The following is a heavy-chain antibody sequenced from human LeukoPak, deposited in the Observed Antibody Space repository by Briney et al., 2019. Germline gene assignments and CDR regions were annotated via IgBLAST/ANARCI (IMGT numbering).Heavy chain of an antibody. J-gene: IGHJ4*02. V-gene: IGHV3-30-3*01. CDR3: ARDYWWNYDY. CDR1: GFTFSDYA. D-gene: IGHD1-7*01. CDR2: ISKDGSDK. Sequence: GGSLRLSCAASGFTFSDYAMHWVRQAPGKGLEWVAAISKDGSDKYYPCSVRGRFTISRDNSKNTIYLQMDSLRAEDTAIYYCARDYWWNYDYWGQGTVVTVSS.